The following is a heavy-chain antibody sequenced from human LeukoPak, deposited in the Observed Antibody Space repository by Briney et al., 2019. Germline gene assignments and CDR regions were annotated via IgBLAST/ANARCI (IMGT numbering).Heavy chain of an antibody. D-gene: IGHD4-17*01. Sequence: PSETLSLTCAVYGGSFSGYWSWIRQPPGKGLEWIGEINHTGSTNYNPSLKSRVTISVDTSKNQFSLKLSSVTAADTAVYYCAREIYATQPDYDDYYYYYYGMDVWGQGTTVTVSS. CDR3: AREIYATQPDYDDYYYYYYGMDV. V-gene: IGHV4-34*01. J-gene: IGHJ6*02. CDR2: INHTGST. CDR1: GGSFSGY.